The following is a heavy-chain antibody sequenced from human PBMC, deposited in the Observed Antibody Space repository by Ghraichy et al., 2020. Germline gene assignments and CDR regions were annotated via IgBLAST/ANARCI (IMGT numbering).Heavy chain of an antibody. J-gene: IGHJ5*02. Sequence: SQTLSLTCTVSGYSISSGFYWGWIRQPPGKGLEWIGSILHSGQTYYNSSLAGRVTISLDTSKNQFFLTLSSVTAADTAIYYCARDHSGSYYQNWLDPWGQGTQVTVSS. CDR3: ARDHSGSYYQNWLDP. CDR2: ILHSGQT. V-gene: IGHV4-38-2*02. CDR1: GYSISSGFY. D-gene: IGHD1-26*01.